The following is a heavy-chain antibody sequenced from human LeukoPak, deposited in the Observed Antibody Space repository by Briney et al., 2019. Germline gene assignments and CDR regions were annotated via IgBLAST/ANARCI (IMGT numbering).Heavy chain of an antibody. V-gene: IGHV3-23*01. CDR3: AKDLRGYYYDSSADN. CDR1: GFTFSSYA. D-gene: IGHD3-22*01. J-gene: IGHJ4*02. Sequence: GGSLRLSCAASGFTFSSYAMSWVRQAPGKWLEWVSAISGSGGSTYYADSVKGRFTISRDNSKNMLYLQMNSLRAEDTAVYYCAKDLRGYYYDSSADNWGQGTLVTVSS. CDR2: ISGSGGST.